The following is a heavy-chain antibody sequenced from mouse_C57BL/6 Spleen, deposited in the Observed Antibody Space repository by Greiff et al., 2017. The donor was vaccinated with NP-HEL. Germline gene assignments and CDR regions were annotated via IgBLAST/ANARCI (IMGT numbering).Heavy chain of an antibody. D-gene: IGHD4-1*01. Sequence: EVQRVESGGGLVKPGGSLKLSCAASGFTFSDYGMHWVRQAPEKGLEWVAYISSGSSTIYYADTVKGRFTISRDNAKNTLFLQMTSLRSEDTAMYYCARDTGWFAYWGQGTLVTVSA. CDR3: ARDTGWFAY. V-gene: IGHV5-17*01. J-gene: IGHJ3*01. CDR1: GFTFSDYG. CDR2: ISSGSSTI.